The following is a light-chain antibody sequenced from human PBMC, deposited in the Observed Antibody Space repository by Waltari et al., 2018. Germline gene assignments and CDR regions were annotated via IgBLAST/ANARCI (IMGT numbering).Light chain of an antibody. Sequence: QAALTQPPSVSGSPGQSVTISCTGTSSDIGGYNYVSWYQQHPGKAPKLMIYDVSKRPSGVSDRFSGSKTGDPASLTISRLQAEDEADYYCSSYAGSNTWVFGGGTRLTVL. CDR2: DVS. CDR1: SSDIGGYNY. CDR3: SSYAGSNTWV. V-gene: IGLV2-11*01. J-gene: IGLJ2*01.